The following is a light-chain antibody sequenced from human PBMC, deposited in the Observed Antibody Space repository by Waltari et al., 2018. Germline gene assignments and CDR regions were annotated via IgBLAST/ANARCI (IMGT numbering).Light chain of an antibody. V-gene: IGLV6-57*02. CDR2: EDG. CDR3: HSYVETHHV. J-gene: IGLJ3*02. Sequence: NFVLTQPHPVSESPGKTVTISCTGSSGRIASHVVQWYRPRPGSAPTTVIYEDGRRPSGVPDRFSGSIDRSSNSASLTISGLKTEDEGDYYCHSYVETHHVFGGGTKLTVL. CDR1: SGRIASHV.